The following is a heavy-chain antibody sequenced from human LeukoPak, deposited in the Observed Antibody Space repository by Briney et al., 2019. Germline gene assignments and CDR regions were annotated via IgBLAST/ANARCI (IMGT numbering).Heavy chain of an antibody. CDR3: ARANTIFGVVILYGMDV. CDR1: GYTLTDYY. J-gene: IGHJ6*02. CDR2: INPNSGGT. Sequence: ASVKVSCKASGYTLTDYYMHWVRQAPGQGLEWMGRINPNSGGTNYAQKFQGRVTMTRDTSISTAYMELSRLRSDDTAVYYCARANTIFGVVILYGMDVWGQGTTVTVSS. D-gene: IGHD3-3*01. V-gene: IGHV1-2*06.